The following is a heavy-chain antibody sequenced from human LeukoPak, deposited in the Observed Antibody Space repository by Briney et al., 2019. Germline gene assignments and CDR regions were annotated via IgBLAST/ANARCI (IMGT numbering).Heavy chain of an antibody. CDR1: GGSISSGSYY. CDR3: ARDFGWGYCSSTSCYDAFDI. Sequence: SETLSLTCTVSGGSISSGSYYWSWIRQPAGKGLEWIGRIYTSGSTNYNPSLKSRVTISVDTSKNQFSLKLSSVTAAGTAVYYCARDFGWGYCSSTSCYDAFDIWGQGTMVTVSS. D-gene: IGHD2-2*01. CDR2: IYTSGST. V-gene: IGHV4-61*02. J-gene: IGHJ3*02.